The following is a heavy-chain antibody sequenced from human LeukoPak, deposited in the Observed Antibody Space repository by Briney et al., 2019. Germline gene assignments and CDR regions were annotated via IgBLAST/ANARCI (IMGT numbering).Heavy chain of an antibody. D-gene: IGHD6-19*01. CDR2: INANSGTT. V-gene: IGHV3-23*01. CDR3: AKPVSGGLAVTADWFHP. J-gene: IGHJ5*01. Sequence: PGGSLRLSCAPSGFAFSFYAMSWLRQPPGKGLEWVSTINANSGTTSYAASVRGRFTISRDNSKNTLYLQVNTLRADDTATYYCAKPVSGGLAVTADWFHPWGQGTLVVVSS. CDR1: GFAFSFYA.